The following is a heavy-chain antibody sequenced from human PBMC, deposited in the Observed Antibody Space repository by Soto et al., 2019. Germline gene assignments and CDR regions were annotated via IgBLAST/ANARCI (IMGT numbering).Heavy chain of an antibody. D-gene: IGHD6-13*01. J-gene: IGHJ4*02. Sequence: QVQLVESGGGLVKPGGSLRLSCAVSGFTFSDYYMTWIRQAPGKGREWVSYISSSTSHTNYADSVKGRFTIYRDNAKISLFLQMNSPRAEDRAVYYCARGRGAAAAYFHLWGQGALVTVSS. CDR1: GFTFSDYY. CDR2: ISSSTSHT. V-gene: IGHV3-11*05. CDR3: ARGRGAAAAYFHL.